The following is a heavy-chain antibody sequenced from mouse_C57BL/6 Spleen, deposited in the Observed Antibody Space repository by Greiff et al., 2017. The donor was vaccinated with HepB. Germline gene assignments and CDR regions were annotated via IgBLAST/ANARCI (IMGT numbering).Heavy chain of an antibody. V-gene: IGHV5-17*01. J-gene: IGHJ4*01. Sequence: EVKLMESGGGLVKPGGSLKLSCAASGFTFSDYGMHWVRQAPEKGLEWVAYISSGSSTIYYADTVKGRFTISRDNAKNTLFLQMTSLRSEDTAMYYCARDWNYYAMDYWGQGTSVTVSS. CDR1: GFTFSDYG. CDR3: ARDWNYYAMDY. D-gene: IGHD4-1*01. CDR2: ISSGSSTI.